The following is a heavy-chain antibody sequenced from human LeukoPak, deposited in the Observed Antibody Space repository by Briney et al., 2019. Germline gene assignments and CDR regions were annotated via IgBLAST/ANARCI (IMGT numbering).Heavy chain of an antibody. CDR1: GGTFSSYA. Sequence: GASVKVSCKASGGTFSSYAISWVRQAPGQGLEWMGGIIPIFGTASYAQKFQGRVTITADKSTSTAYMELSSLRSEDTAVYYCARALIVVVPAAMSPYYYGMDVWGKGTTVTVSS. CDR3: ARALIVVVPAAMSPYYYGMDV. J-gene: IGHJ6*04. V-gene: IGHV1-69*06. D-gene: IGHD2-2*01. CDR2: IIPIFGTA.